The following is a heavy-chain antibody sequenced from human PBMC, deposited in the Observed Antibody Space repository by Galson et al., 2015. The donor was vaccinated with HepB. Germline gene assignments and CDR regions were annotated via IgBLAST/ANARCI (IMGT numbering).Heavy chain of an antibody. CDR2: IYSGGST. J-gene: IGHJ3*02. D-gene: IGHD3-10*01. CDR3: ARGVNSGPDACDI. V-gene: IGHV3-53*01. CDR1: GFTDSSNY. Sequence: SLRLSCAASGFTDSSNYMSWVRQAPGKGLEWVSVIYSGGSTYYADSVKDRFPISSDNSKNTLYLQMNSVRAEDTSVYYYARGVNSGPDACDICGPGTLVTASS.